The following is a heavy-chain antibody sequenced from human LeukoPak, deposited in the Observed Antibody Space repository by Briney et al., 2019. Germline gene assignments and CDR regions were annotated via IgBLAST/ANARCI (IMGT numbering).Heavy chain of an antibody. V-gene: IGHV4-34*01. CDR2: INHSGST. Sequence: SETLSLTCAVYGGSFSGYYWSWIRQPPGKGLEWIGEINHSGSTNYNPSLKRRVTISVDTSKNQFSLKLSSVTAADTAVYYCARGVMITFGGVIFDYWGQGTLVTVSS. CDR1: GGSFSGYY. J-gene: IGHJ4*02. CDR3: ARGVMITFGGVIFDY. D-gene: IGHD3-16*01.